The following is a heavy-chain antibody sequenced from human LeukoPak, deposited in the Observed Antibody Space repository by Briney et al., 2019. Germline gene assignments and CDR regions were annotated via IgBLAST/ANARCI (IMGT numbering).Heavy chain of an antibody. J-gene: IGHJ4*02. CDR2: INPSGGST. Sequence: GASVKVSCKASGYTFTSYYMHWVRQAPGQGLEWMGIINPSGGSTSYAQKFQGRVTMTRDTSTSTVYMELSSLRSEDTAVYYCARDKYDILTGYYFDYWGQGTLVTVSS. D-gene: IGHD3-9*01. CDR3: ARDKYDILTGYYFDY. CDR1: GYTFTSYY. V-gene: IGHV1-46*01.